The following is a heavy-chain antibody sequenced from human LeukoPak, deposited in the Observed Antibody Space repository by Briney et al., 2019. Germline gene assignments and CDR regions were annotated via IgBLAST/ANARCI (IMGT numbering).Heavy chain of an antibody. Sequence: SETLSLTCTVSGGSISSYYRSWIRQPPGKGLEWIGYIYYSGSTNYNPSLKSRVTISVDTSKNQFSLKLSSVTAADTAVYYCARGLSHDYGDYEGGYYYYMDVWGKGTTVTVSS. D-gene: IGHD4-17*01. V-gene: IGHV4-59*01. J-gene: IGHJ6*03. CDR2: IYYSGST. CDR3: ARGLSHDYGDYEGGYYYYMDV. CDR1: GGSISSYY.